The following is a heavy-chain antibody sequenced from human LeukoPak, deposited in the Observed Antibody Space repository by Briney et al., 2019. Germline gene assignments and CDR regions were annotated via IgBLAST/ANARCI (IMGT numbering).Heavy chain of an antibody. CDR2: ISGSGGST. V-gene: IGHV3-23*01. CDR3: AKFKAAAGWFDP. D-gene: IGHD6-13*01. J-gene: IGHJ5*02. CDR1: GFTFSSYA. Sequence: GGSLRLSCAASGFTFSSYAMSWVRQAPGKGLEWVSAISGSGGSTYYADSVKGRFTISRDNSKNTLYLRMNSLRAEDTAVYYCAKFKAAAGWFDPWGQGTLVTVSS.